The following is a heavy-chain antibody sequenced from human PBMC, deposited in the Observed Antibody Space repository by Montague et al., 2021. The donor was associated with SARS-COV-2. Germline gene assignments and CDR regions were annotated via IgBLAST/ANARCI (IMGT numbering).Heavy chain of an antibody. Sequence: TLSLTCTVSGDSITSDVSYWSWIRQPAGKGLGWIGRIYTTGSTNYNPSLKSRLTISLDTSKNQFSLKLSSVTAADTAVYYCARDDFRWDFDCWGQGTLVTVSS. CDR3: ARDDFRWDFDC. V-gene: IGHV4-61*02. D-gene: IGHD2/OR15-2a*01. J-gene: IGHJ4*02. CDR2: IYTTGST. CDR1: GDSITSDVSY.